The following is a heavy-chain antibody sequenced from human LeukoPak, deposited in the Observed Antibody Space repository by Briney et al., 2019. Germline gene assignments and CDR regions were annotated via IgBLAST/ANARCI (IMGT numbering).Heavy chain of an antibody. CDR1: GYTFTGYY. J-gene: IGHJ5*02. CDR2: INPNSGGT. V-gene: IGHV1-2*02. Sequence: ASVKVSCKASGYTFTGYYMHRVRQAPGQGLEWMRWINPNSGGTNYAQKFQGRVTMTRDTSISTAYMELSRLRSDDTAVYYCARVRSYGYCSSTSCHRGWFDPWGQGTLVTVSS. CDR3: ARVRSYGYCSSTSCHRGWFDP. D-gene: IGHD2-2*01.